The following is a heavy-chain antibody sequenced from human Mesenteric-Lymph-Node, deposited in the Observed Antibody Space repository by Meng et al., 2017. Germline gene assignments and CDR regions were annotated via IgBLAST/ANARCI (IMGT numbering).Heavy chain of an antibody. CDR3: ARCYGDIFSGDA. J-gene: IGHJ5*02. Sequence: GESLKISCAASGFTFSSYAMHWVRQAPGKGLEWVSVIYSGGSTYYADSVKGRFTISRDNSKNTLYLQMNSLRAEDTAVYYCARCYGDIFSGDAWGRGTLVTVSS. D-gene: IGHD3-10*01. V-gene: IGHV3-66*02. CDR1: GFTFSSYA. CDR2: IYSGGST.